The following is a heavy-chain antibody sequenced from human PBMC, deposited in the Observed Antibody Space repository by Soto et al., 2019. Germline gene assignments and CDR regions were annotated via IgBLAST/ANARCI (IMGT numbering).Heavy chain of an antibody. CDR2: MNPNSGNT. J-gene: IGHJ6*02. V-gene: IGHV1-8*01. D-gene: IGHD5-12*01. CDR1: GYTFTSYD. Sequence: QVQLVQSGAEVKKPGASVKVSCKASGYTFTSYDINWVRQATGQGLEWMGWMNPNSGNTGYAQKFQGRVTMTRNTSINTAYMELSSLRSEDTAVYYCTRAGDIGYAYREGGYYGMDVWCQGTTVTVSS. CDR3: TRAGDIGYAYREGGYYGMDV.